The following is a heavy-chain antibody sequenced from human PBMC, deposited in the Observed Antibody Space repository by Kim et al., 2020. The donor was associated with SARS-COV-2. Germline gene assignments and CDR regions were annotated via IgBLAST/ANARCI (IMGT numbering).Heavy chain of an antibody. J-gene: IGHJ4*02. D-gene: IGHD1-26*01. CDR2: T. Sequence: TNYAQKLQGRVTMTTDTSTSTAYMELRSLRSDDTAVYYCARSARGSYIFYWGQGTLVTVSS. V-gene: IGHV1-18*01. CDR3: ARSARGSYIFY.